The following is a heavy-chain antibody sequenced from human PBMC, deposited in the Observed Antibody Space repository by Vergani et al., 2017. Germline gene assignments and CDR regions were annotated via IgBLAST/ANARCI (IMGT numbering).Heavy chain of an antibody. CDR1: GFTFSSYA. D-gene: IGHD3-10*01. J-gene: IGHJ6*02. CDR3: ARPKYYYGSGRLFLADV. V-gene: IGHV3-64*01. Sequence: EVQLVESGGGLVKPGGSLRLSCAASGFTFSSYAMHWVRQAPGKGLEYVSAISSNGGSTYYANSVKGRFTISRDNSKNTLYLQMGSLRAEDMAVYYCARPKYYYGSGRLFLADVWGQGTTVTVSS. CDR2: ISSNGGST.